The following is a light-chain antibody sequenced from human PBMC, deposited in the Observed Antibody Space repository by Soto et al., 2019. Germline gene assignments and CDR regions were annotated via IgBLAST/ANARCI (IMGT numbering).Light chain of an antibody. CDR1: QTISNY. J-gene: IGKJ3*01. V-gene: IGKV1-39*01. CDR2: AAS. CDR3: QKTYSTPFT. Sequence: DIQMTQSPSSLSASVGDRVTITCRASQTISNYLNWYQEKPGKAPKLLIYAASNLQSGVPSRFSGSGSGTDFTLIITNLQPEDFATYYCQKTYSTPFTFGPGTKVDVK.